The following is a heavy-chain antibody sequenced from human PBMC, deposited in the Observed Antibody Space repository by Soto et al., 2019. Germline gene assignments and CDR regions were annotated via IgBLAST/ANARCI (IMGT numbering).Heavy chain of an antibody. CDR2: LYNAERT. CDR1: GGSVSNHY. Sequence: QMQLQESGPGLVKPSQNLSLTCTASGGSVSNHYWSWIRQPAGKGLEWLGRLYNAERTNYNPSLKSRVTMSMDTSKNQFSLKLTSVTAADTAVYFCAREPLAHSYFDFWGQGTPVTVSS. CDR3: AREPLAHSYFDF. J-gene: IGHJ4*02. V-gene: IGHV4-4*07.